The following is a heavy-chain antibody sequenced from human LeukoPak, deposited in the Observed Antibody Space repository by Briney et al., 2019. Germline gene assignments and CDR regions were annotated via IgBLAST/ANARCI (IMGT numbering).Heavy chain of an antibody. CDR2: INHSGSN. CDR3: ARGRWLSH. Sequence: SETLSLTCAVYGGSFSGYYWSWIRQPPGKGLEWIGEINHSGSNNYNPSLKSRVTISVDTSHNQFPLKPGSVTAARTAVYYCARGRWLSHWGQGTLVTVSS. J-gene: IGHJ4*02. CDR1: GGSFSGYY. V-gene: IGHV4-34*01. D-gene: IGHD3-22*01.